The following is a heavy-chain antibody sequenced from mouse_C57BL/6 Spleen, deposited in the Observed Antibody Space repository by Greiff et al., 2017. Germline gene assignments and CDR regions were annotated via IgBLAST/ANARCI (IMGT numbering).Heavy chain of an antibody. Sequence: VQLKESDAELVKPGASVKISCKVSGYTFTDHTIHWMKQRPEQGLEWIGYIYPRDGSTKYNEKFKGKATLTADKSSSTAYMRLSSLTSEDSAVXFCARRYYGYYFDYWGQGTTLTVSS. CDR3: ARRYYGYYFDY. D-gene: IGHD1-1*01. CDR2: IYPRDGST. CDR1: GYTFTDHT. J-gene: IGHJ2*01. V-gene: IGHV1-78*01.